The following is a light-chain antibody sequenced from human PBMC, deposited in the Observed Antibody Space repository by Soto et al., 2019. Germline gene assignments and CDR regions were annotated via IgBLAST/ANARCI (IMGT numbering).Light chain of an antibody. Sequence: QSALTQPASVSGSAGQSITISCSGTMRDVGAYNLVSWYQQHPGTAPKLIIYEVRNRPSGISSRFSGSRSGNTASLTISGLQSEDEGDYYCSSYAGSNNFVFGTGTKLTVL. J-gene: IGLJ1*01. V-gene: IGLV2-14*01. CDR2: EVR. CDR1: MRDVGAYNL. CDR3: SSYAGSNNFV.